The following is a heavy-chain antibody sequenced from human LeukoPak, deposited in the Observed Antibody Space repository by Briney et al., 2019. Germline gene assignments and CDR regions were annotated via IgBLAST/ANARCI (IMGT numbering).Heavy chain of an antibody. J-gene: IGHJ5*02. V-gene: IGHV1-2*02. CDR2: INPDSGGT. CDR1: GYTFTGYY. D-gene: IGHD3-3*01. CDR3: ARDFLRERSGYHNWFDP. Sequence: GASVKVSCKASGYTFTGYYMHWVRQAPGQGLEWMGWINPDSGGTRYAQKFQGRVTMTRDTSISTAYMELSRLRSDDTAVYYCARDFLRERSGYHNWFDPWGQGTLVTVSS.